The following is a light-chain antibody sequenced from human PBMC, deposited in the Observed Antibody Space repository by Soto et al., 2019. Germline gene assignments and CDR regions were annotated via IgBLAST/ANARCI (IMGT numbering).Light chain of an antibody. CDR3: SSYTSSSTLEV. Sequence: QSGLTQPASGSGSPGQSITISCTGTSSDVGGYNYVSWYQQHPGKAPKLMIFEVSNRPSGVSHRFSGSKSGNTASLTISGLQAEDEGDYSCSSYTSSSTLEVFGTGTKVTVL. J-gene: IGLJ1*01. CDR2: EVS. V-gene: IGLV2-14*01. CDR1: SSDVGGYNY.